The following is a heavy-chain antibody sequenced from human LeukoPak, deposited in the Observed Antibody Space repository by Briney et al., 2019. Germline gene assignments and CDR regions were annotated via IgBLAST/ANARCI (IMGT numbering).Heavy chain of an antibody. J-gene: IGHJ2*01. CDR3: ARESGTYIDL. Sequence: GGSLRLSCAASGFTFISYSMNWVRQAPGKGLEWVSSISSDSSYKYSADSLKGRFTISRDNARSSLYLQINNLGAEDTAVYYCARESGTYIDLWGRGTVVTVSS. V-gene: IGHV3-21*01. CDR1: GFTFISYS. CDR2: ISSDSSYK.